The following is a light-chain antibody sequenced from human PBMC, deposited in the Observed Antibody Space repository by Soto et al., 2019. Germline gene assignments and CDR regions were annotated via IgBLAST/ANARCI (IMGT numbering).Light chain of an antibody. V-gene: IGLV2-11*01. J-gene: IGLJ1*01. Sequence: LTPPRSVSGSPGQSVTIPCTGTSSDVGGYNYVSWYQQHPGKAPKLMIYDVSKRPSGVPDRFSGSKSGNTASLTISGLQAEDEADYYCCSYAGSYTYVFGTGTKVTVL. CDR2: DVS. CDR1: SSDVGGYNY. CDR3: CSYAGSYTYV.